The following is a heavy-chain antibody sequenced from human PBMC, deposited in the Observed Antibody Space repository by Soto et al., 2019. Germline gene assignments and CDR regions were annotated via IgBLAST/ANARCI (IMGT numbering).Heavy chain of an antibody. V-gene: IGHV4-34*01. Sequence: SETLSLTCAVYGGSFSGYYWSWIRQPPGKGLEWIGEINHSGSTNYNPSLKSRVTISVDTSKNQFSLKLSSVTAADTAVYYCARGAIAARHFDYWGQGTLVTVSS. CDR2: INHSGST. D-gene: IGHD6-6*01. CDR3: ARGAIAARHFDY. J-gene: IGHJ4*02. CDR1: GGSFSGYY.